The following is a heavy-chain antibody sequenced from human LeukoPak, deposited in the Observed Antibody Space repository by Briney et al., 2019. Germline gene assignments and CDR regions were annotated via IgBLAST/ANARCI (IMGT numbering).Heavy chain of an antibody. Sequence: GASVKVSCKASGGTFSSYAISWVRQAPGQGLEWMGGIIPIFGTANYAQKFQGRVTITTDESTSTAYMELSSLRSEDTAVYYCASEGGYGGNPFDYWGQGTLVTVSS. CDR3: ASEGGYGGNPFDY. CDR2: IIPIFGTA. J-gene: IGHJ4*02. V-gene: IGHV1-69*05. D-gene: IGHD4-23*01. CDR1: GGTFSSYA.